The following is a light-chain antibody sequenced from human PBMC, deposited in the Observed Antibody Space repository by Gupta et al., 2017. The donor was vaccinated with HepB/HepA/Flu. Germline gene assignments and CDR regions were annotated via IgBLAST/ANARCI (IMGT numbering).Light chain of an antibody. CDR2: GAS. V-gene: IGKV3-20*01. J-gene: IGKJ2*01. CDR3: QQYGSSWYT. Sequence: EIVLTQSPGTLSLSPGDRATHSCRASQSVSSSYLAWYQQKPGQAPRLLIYGASSRATGIPDRVSGSGSGTDFTLTISRLEPEDVAVYYCQQYGSSWYTFGQGTKLEIK. CDR1: QSVSSSY.